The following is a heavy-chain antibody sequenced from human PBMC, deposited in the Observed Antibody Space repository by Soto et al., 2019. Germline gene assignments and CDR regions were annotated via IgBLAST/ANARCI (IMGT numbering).Heavy chain of an antibody. CDR1: GFNFSSYV. CDR2: IWYDGGNK. J-gene: IGHJ4*02. Sequence: ESGGGVVQPGRSLRLSCAASGFNFSSYVMHWVRQAPGKGLEWVAVIWYDGGNKYYADSVKGRFTISRDHSKNTLYLQMNSLRAEDTAVYYCARDGQWLPRDGLRSSYYFDYWGQGTLVTVSS. CDR3: ARDGQWLPRDGLRSSYYFDY. V-gene: IGHV3-33*01. D-gene: IGHD6-19*01.